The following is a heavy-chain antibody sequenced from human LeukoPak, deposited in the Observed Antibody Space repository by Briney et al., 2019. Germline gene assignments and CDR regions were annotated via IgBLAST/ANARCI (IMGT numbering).Heavy chain of an antibody. Sequence: PGGSLRLSCAASGFTFSSYAMSWVRQAPGKGLEWVSAISGSGGSTYYADSVKGRFTISRDNSKNTVYLQMNSLRAEDTAVYYCAKDRRLYIVATISDFDYWGQGTLVTVSS. V-gene: IGHV3-23*01. CDR1: GFTFSSYA. J-gene: IGHJ4*02. CDR3: AKDRRLYIVATISDFDY. D-gene: IGHD5-12*01. CDR2: ISGSGGST.